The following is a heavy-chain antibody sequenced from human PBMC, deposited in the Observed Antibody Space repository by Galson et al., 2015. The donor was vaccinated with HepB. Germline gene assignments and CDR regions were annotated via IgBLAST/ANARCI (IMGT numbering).Heavy chain of an antibody. Sequence: SVKVSCKASGYTFTSYYMHWVRQAPGQGLEWMGIINPSGGSTSYAQKFQGRVTMTRDTSTSTVYMELSSLRSEDTAVYYCARDIKLEGPEYYDILTGPDHWGQGTLVTVSS. CDR2: INPSGGST. CDR1: GYTFTSYY. CDR3: ARDIKLEGPEYYDILTGPDH. V-gene: IGHV1-46*03. D-gene: IGHD3-9*01. J-gene: IGHJ4*02.